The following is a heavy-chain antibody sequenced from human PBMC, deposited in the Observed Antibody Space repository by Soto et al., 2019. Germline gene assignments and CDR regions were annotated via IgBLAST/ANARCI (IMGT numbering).Heavy chain of an antibody. CDR2: IYYSGTT. D-gene: IGHD2-21*02. CDR3: ATFVVPASRHTDFYF. Sequence: QLQLQESGPGLVKPSETLSLTCTVSGGSISTSNYYWGWVRQPPGKGLDWIENIYYSGTTYYNPSLKSRVTISVDTSKNQFSLKLTSVTAADTAVYYCATFVVPASRHTDFYFWGPGPLVTVSS. CDR1: GGSISTSNYY. J-gene: IGHJ4*02. V-gene: IGHV4-39*01.